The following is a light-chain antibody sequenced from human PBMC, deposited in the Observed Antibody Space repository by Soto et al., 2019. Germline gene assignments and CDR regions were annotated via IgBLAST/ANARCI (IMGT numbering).Light chain of an antibody. Sequence: QSVLTQPPSVSGAPGQSVTISCTGTSSNIGAGYDIHWYQQPPGTAPKLVIYNNHNRPSGVPDRFSGSKSGNTASLTISGLQAEDEADYYCSSYTSSSTPLYVFGTGTKLTVL. J-gene: IGLJ1*01. CDR1: SSNIGAGYD. V-gene: IGLV1-40*01. CDR2: NNH. CDR3: SSYTSSSTPLYV.